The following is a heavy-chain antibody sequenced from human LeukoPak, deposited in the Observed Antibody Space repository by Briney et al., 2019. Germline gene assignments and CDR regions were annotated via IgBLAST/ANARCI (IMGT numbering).Heavy chain of an antibody. CDR2: ISYGGSNK. CDR3: ARSGVQWQWLLTYDAFDI. D-gene: IGHD6-19*01. V-gene: IGHV3-30*04. Sequence: SGGSLRLSCAASGFNFSTYTMHWVRQAPGKGLEWVALISYGGSNKYYADFVKGRFTISRDNSKNTLFVQMNSLRTEDTAVYYCARSGVQWQWLLTYDAFDIWGQGTMVTVSS. CDR1: GFNFSTYT. J-gene: IGHJ3*02.